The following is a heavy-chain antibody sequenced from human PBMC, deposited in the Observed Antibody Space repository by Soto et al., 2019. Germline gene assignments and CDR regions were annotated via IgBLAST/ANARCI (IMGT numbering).Heavy chain of an antibody. Sequence: SETLSLTCTVSGGSISSSSYYWGWIRQPPGKGLEWIGSIYYSGSTNYNPSLKSRVTISVDTLKNQFSLNLGSVTAADTAVYFCAIGVVVAAYWGQGTLVTVSS. CDR3: AIGVVVAAY. J-gene: IGHJ4*02. V-gene: IGHV4-39*07. D-gene: IGHD2-15*01. CDR2: IYYSGST. CDR1: GGSISSSSYY.